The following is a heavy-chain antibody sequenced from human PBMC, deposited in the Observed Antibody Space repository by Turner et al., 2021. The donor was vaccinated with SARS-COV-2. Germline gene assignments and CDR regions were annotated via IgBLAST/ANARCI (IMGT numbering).Heavy chain of an antibody. CDR3: ARVCNGNVCKKFDY. D-gene: IGHD2-15*01. J-gene: IGHJ4*02. Sequence: QVQLVQSGAEVKKPGASVKVSCKASGYTFTAYNIHWLRQAPGQGLEWMGWITANRGDTNYAQKFKGRVTMTRDTSISTAYMELSSLRSDDTDVEYCARVCNGNVCKKFDYWGQGTLVTVSS. CDR2: ITANRGDT. CDR1: GYTFTAYN. V-gene: IGHV1-2*02.